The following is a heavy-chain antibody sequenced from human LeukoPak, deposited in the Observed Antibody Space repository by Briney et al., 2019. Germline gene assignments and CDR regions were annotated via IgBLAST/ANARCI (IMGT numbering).Heavy chain of an antibody. J-gene: IGHJ4*02. V-gene: IGHV1-18*01. CDR3: ARAPGYSSAYYFDY. CDR1: GYTFTSYG. Sequence: ASVKVSCTASGYTFTSYGISWVRQAPGQGLEWMGWISAYNGNTNYAQKLQGRVTMTTDTSTSTAYMELRSLRSDDTAVYYCARAPGYSSAYYFDYWGQGTLVTVSS. CDR2: ISAYNGNT. D-gene: IGHD6-19*01.